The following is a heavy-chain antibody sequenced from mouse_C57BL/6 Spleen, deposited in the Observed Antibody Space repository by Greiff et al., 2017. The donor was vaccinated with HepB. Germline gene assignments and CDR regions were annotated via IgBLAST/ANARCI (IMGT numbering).Heavy chain of an antibody. CDR1: GFNIKDDY. CDR3: TSKNAMDY. CDR2: IDPENGDT. V-gene: IGHV14-4*01. Sequence: EVKLQESGAELVRPGASVKLSCTASGFNIKDDYMHWVKQRPEQGLEWIGWIDPENGDTEYASKFQGKATITADTSSNTAYLQLSSLTSEDTAVYYCTSKNAMDYWGQGTSVTVSS. J-gene: IGHJ4*01. D-gene: IGHD2-5*01.